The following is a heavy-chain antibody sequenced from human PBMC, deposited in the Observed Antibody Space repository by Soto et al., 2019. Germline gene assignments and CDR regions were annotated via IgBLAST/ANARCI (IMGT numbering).Heavy chain of an antibody. D-gene: IGHD3-16*01. CDR1: GGSISSGDYY. CDR2: IYYSGST. J-gene: IGHJ6*02. V-gene: IGHV4-30-4*01. Sequence: PSETLSLTCTVSGGSISSGDYYWSWIRQPPGKGLEWIGYIYYSGSTYYNPSLKSRVTISVDTSKNQFSLKLSSVTAADTAVYHCAKSGSKFGYYYGMDVWGQGTTVTVSS. CDR3: AKSGSKFGYYYGMDV.